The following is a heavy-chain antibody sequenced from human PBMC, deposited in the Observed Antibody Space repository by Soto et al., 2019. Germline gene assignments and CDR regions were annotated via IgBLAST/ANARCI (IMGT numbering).Heavy chain of an antibody. Sequence: SETLSLTCTVSGGSISSSSYYWGWIRQPPGKGLEWIGSIYYSGSTYYNPSLKSRVTISVDTSKNQFSLKLSSVTAADTAVYYCARLMSGYCTTGVCFDYWGQGTLVTVSS. CDR2: IYYSGST. CDR1: GGSISSSSYY. D-gene: IGHD2-8*01. V-gene: IGHV4-39*01. CDR3: ARLMSGYCTTGVCFDY. J-gene: IGHJ4*02.